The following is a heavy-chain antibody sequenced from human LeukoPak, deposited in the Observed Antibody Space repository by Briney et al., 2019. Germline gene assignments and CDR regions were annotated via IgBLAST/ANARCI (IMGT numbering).Heavy chain of an antibody. J-gene: IGHJ3*02. CDR3: ARGRRYSSGWFPRGAFDI. D-gene: IGHD6-19*01. Sequence: GASVKVSCKASGYTFTSYDINWVRQAPGQGLEWMGWMNPNSGNTGYAQKLQGRVTMTRNTSISTAYMELSSLRSEDTAVYYCARGRRYSSGWFPRGAFDIWGQGTMVTVSS. V-gene: IGHV1-8*02. CDR2: MNPNSGNT. CDR1: GYTFTSYD.